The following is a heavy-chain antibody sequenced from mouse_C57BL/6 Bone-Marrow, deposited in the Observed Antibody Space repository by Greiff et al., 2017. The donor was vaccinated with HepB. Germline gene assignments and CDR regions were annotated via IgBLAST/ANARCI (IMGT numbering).Heavy chain of an antibody. D-gene: IGHD1-1*01. CDR2: ISYDGSN. CDR1: GYSITSGYY. V-gene: IGHV3-6*01. J-gene: IGHJ1*03. CDR3: AREITLWYFDV. Sequence: EVQLQESGPGLVKPSQSLSLTCSVTGYSITSGYYWNWIRQFPGNKLEWMGYISYDGSNNYNPSLKNRISITRDTSKNQFFLKLNSVTTEDTATYYCAREITLWYFDVWGTGPTVTVSS.